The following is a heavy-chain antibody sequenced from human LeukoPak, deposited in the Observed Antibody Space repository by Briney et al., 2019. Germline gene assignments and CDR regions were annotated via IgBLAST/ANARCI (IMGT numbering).Heavy chain of an antibody. CDR3: ARRYIVGANFDY. Sequence: SETLSLTCTVSGGSISSSSYYWGWIRQPPGKGLEWIGSIYYSGSTYYNPSLKSRVTISVDTSKNQFSLKLSSVTAADTAVYYCARRYIVGANFDYWGQGTLVTVSS. CDR2: IYYSGST. D-gene: IGHD1-26*01. CDR1: GGSISSSSYY. J-gene: IGHJ4*02. V-gene: IGHV4-39*01.